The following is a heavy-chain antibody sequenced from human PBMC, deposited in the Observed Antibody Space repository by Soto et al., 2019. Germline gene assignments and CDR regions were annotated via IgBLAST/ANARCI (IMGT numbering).Heavy chain of an antibody. Sequence: VQMVQSGAEVKRPGASVKVSCKASGYSFTDHYIHWLRQAPGQSLEWMGWINPYSGGTHFARKFQDRVTMARDTSVSTAYMELRSLKSDDTAVYYCARPKYGETYYDSWGQGTVVTVSS. J-gene: IGHJ4*02. CDR3: ARPKYGETYYDS. CDR1: GYSFTDHY. V-gene: IGHV1-2*02. D-gene: IGHD2-21*01. CDR2: INPYSGGT.